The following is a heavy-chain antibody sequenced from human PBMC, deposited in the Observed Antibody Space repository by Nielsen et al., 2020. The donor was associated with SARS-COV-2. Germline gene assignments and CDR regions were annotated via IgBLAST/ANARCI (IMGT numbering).Heavy chain of an antibody. D-gene: IGHD3-9*01. CDR1: GYTFTSYD. Sequence: ASVKVSCKASGYTFTSYDINWVRQATGQGLEWMGWINAGNGNTKYSQKLQDRVTITRDTSASTAYMELSSLRSEDTAVYYCARERLSTINWFDPWGQGTLVTVSS. V-gene: IGHV1-3*01. CDR2: INAGNGNT. CDR3: ARERLSTINWFDP. J-gene: IGHJ5*02.